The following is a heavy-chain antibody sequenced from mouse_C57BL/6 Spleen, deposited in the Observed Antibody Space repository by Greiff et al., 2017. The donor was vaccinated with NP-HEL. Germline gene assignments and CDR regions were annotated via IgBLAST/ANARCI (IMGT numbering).Heavy chain of an antibody. CDR1: GYTFTSYW. V-gene: IGHV1-59*01. Sequence: QVQLQQSGAELVRPGTSVKLSCKASGYTFTSYWMHWVKQRPGQGLEWIGVIDPSDSYTNYNQKFKGKATLTVDTSSSTAYMQLSSLTSEDAAVYYCARPAQAKAWFAYWGQGTLVTVSA. D-gene: IGHD3-2*02. CDR3: ARPAQAKAWFAY. CDR2: IDPSDSYT. J-gene: IGHJ3*01.